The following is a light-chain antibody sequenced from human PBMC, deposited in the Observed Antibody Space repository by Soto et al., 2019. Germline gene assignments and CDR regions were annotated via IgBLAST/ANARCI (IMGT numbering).Light chain of an antibody. Sequence: QTVVTQEPSLTLSPGGTVTITCGSSTGAVTSGHYPYWVQQRSGQAPRTLIYDAVNRHSWTPARFSGSLLGGKAALTLSGAQPEDEGDYYCLLYYGGVVLFGGGTKLTVL. V-gene: IGLV7-46*01. J-gene: IGLJ2*01. CDR1: TGAVTSGHY. CDR2: DAV. CDR3: LLYYGGVVL.